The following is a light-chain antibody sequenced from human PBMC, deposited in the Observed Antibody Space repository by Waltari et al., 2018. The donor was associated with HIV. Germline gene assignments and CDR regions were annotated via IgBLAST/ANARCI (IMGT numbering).Light chain of an antibody. CDR2: DAY. CDR1: QNSDRY. Sequence: DIQMTQSPFSLSASVGASVPFTFRASQNSDRYLNWYQQKPGKAPKLLVSDAYSLQSGVPSRFSGSGSGTDFTLTISSLQPEDFATYYCQQSYNTPPWTFGQGTKVEIK. CDR3: QQSYNTPPWT. J-gene: IGKJ1*01. V-gene: IGKV1-39*01.